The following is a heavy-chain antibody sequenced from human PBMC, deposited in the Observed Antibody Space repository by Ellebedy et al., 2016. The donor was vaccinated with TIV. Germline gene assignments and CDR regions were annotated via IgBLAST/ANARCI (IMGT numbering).Heavy chain of an antibody. Sequence: AASVKVSCKASGFSFTGYYIHWVRQAPGQGLEWMGWITPNSGRTKYAQTFQDWVTITRDTSISTAYMELSSLRSEDTAVYYCASGVHVGVPAALVTRQYYYYGMDVWGQGTTVTVSS. J-gene: IGHJ6*02. D-gene: IGHD2-2*01. CDR2: ITPNSGRT. CDR1: GFSFTGYY. CDR3: ASGVHVGVPAALVTRQYYYYGMDV. V-gene: IGHV1-2*04.